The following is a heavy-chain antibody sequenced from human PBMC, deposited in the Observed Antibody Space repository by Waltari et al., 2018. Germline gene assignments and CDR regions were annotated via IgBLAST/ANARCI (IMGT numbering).Heavy chain of an antibody. Sequence: QLQLQESGPGLVKPSETVSLTCTVSGGSISSVAYYWGWFRPPPGKGLEFIASIFYSGATYYNQSLESRVTISVDTSKNQFSLELTSVTDADTAVYYCARQDYYYVKGYFDLWGRGTLVTVSS. CDR3: ARQDYYYVKGYFDL. J-gene: IGHJ2*01. V-gene: IGHV4-39*01. CDR2: IFYSGAT. CDR1: GGSISSVAYY. D-gene: IGHD3-22*01.